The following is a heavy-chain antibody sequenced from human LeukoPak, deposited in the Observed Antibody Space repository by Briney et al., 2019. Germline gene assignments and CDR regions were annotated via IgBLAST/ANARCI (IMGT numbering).Heavy chain of an antibody. Sequence: GGSLRLSCAAXGXXFXDYAMHWVRQAPGKGLEWVSGLSWNGGNIGYAESVRGRFTISRDNAGNSLYLQMNSLRPEDTALYYCAKALGSTVTTRTYFDYWGQGTLVTVSS. V-gene: IGHV3-9*01. CDR1: GXXFXDYA. D-gene: IGHD4-17*01. J-gene: IGHJ4*02. CDR3: AKALGSTVTTRTYFDY. CDR2: LSWNGGNI.